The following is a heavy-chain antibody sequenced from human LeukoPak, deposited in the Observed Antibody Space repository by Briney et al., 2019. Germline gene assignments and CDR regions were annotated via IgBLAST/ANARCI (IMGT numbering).Heavy chain of an antibody. D-gene: IGHD5-12*01. V-gene: IGHV3-23*01. CDR2: ISGSGGST. CDR1: GFTFSSYA. CDR3: AKDLARSHIGRNY. Sequence: PGGSLRLSCAASGFTFSSYAMSWVRPAPGKGVEWVSAISGSGGSTYYADSVKGRFTISRDNSKNTLYLQMNSLRAEDTAVYYCAKDLARSHIGRNYWGQGTLVTVSS. J-gene: IGHJ4*02.